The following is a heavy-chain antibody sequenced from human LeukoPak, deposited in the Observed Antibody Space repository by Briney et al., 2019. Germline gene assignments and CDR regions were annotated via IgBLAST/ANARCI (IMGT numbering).Heavy chain of an antibody. Sequence: GGSLRLSCAASGFTVSSNYMSWVRQAPGKGLEWVSVIYSGGSTYYSDSVKGRFTISRHNSKNTLYLQMNSLRAEDTAVYYCARVDSGSYSTWGQGTLVTVSS. V-gene: IGHV3-53*01. D-gene: IGHD1-26*01. CDR2: IYSGGST. CDR1: GFTVSSNY. CDR3: ARVDSGSYST. J-gene: IGHJ4*02.